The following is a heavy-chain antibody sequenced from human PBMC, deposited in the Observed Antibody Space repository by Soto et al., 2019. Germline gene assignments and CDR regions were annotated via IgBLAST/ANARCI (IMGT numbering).Heavy chain of an antibody. CDR2: IKQDGSEK. CDR1: GFTFSSYW. CDR3: ARDPGVLLWFGEPYGMDV. V-gene: IGHV3-7*01. D-gene: IGHD3-10*01. Sequence: GGSLRLSCAASGFTFSSYWMSWVRQAPGKGLEWVANIKQDGSEKYYVDSVKGRFTISRDDAKNSLYLQMNSLRAEDTAVYYCARDPGVLLWFGEPYGMDVWGQGTTVTVSS. J-gene: IGHJ6*02.